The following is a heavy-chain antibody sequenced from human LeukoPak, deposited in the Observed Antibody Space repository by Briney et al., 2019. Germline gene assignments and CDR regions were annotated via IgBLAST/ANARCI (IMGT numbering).Heavy chain of an antibody. CDR2: TNQDGNEK. Sequence: GGSLRLSCAASGFTFSNYWMSWVRQAPGEGLEWVANTNQDGNEKYYVDSVKGRFTIFRDNAKNSLYLQMNSLRAEDTAVYYCARGDDFSGDYWGQGTLVTVSS. D-gene: IGHD2-21*02. J-gene: IGHJ4*02. CDR1: GFTFSNYW. V-gene: IGHV3-7*04. CDR3: ARGDDFSGDY.